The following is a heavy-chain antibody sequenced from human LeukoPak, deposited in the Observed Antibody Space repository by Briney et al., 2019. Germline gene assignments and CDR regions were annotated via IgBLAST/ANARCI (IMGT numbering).Heavy chain of an antibody. Sequence: ASVKVSCKASGYSSTYVFTTYPIHWVRQAPGKGLEWLGMINLRGDATIYAQKFQGRVTLTSDSSTTTVYMELSSLKSDDTGLYYCARKWSSRDWFDPWGQGTLVTVSS. J-gene: IGHJ5*02. CDR3: ARKWSSRDWFDP. D-gene: IGHD2-8*01. V-gene: IGHV1-46*01. CDR2: INLRGDAT. CDR1: GYSSTYVFTTYP.